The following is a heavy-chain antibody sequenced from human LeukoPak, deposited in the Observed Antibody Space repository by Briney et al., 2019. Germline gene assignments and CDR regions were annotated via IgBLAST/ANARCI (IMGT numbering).Heavy chain of an antibody. Sequence: ASETLSLTCTVSGGSISSYYWGWIRQPPGKGLEWIGSIYYSGSTYYNPSLKSRVTISVDTSKNQFSLKLSSVTAADTAVYYCARAPVYSSSGEFDYWGQGTLVTVSS. CDR2: IYYSGST. CDR3: ARAPVYSSSGEFDY. V-gene: IGHV4-39*07. J-gene: IGHJ4*02. D-gene: IGHD6-13*01. CDR1: GGSISSYY.